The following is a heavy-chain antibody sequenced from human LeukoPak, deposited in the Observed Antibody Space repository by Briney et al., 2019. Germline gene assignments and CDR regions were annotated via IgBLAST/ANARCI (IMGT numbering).Heavy chain of an antibody. J-gene: IGHJ4*02. V-gene: IGHV3-33*01. CDR1: GFTFSSYG. CDR2: IWYDGSNK. Sequence: GGSLRLSCAASGFTFSSYGMHWVRQAPGKGLEWVAVIWYDGSNKYYADSVKGRFTISRDNSKNTLYLQMNSLRAEDTAVYYCARVRGVAVARDWGQGTLVTVSS. CDR3: ARVRGVAVARD. D-gene: IGHD6-19*01.